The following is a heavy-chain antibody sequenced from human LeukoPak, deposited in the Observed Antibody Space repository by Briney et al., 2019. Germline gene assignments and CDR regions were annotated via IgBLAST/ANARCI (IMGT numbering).Heavy chain of an antibody. D-gene: IGHD5-18*01. J-gene: IGHJ4*02. CDR1: GGSISSYY. CDR2: IYYSGST. V-gene: IGHV4-59*05. Sequence: PSETLSLTCTVSGGSISSYYWSWIRQPPGKGLEWIGSIYYSGSTYYNPSLKSRVTISVDTSKNQFSLKLSSVTAADTAVYYCARVGPGIQLWLFYWGQGTLVTVSS. CDR3: ARVGPGIQLWLFY.